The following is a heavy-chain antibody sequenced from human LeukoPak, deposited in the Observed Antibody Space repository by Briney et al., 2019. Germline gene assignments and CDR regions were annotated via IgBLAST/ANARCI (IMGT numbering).Heavy chain of an antibody. CDR2: ISYDGSNK. CDR1: GFTYSIYG. D-gene: IGHD6-19*01. CDR3: AKDRQWLQIDY. Sequence: GRSLRLSCAASGFTYSIYGMHGVPQAPGKGREWVAVISYDGSNKYYADSVKGRFTISRDNSKNTLYLQMNSLRAEDTAVYYCAKDRQWLQIDYWGQGTLVTVSS. V-gene: IGHV3-30*18. J-gene: IGHJ4*02.